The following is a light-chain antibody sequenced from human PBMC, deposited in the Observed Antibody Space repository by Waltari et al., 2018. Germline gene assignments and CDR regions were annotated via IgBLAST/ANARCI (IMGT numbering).Light chain of an antibody. J-gene: IGLJ1*01. V-gene: IGLV2-14*01. CDR2: EVS. Sequence: QSALTQPASVSGSPGQSITISCTRTSSDVGAYNFVSWYQQHPGKAPHLIIYEVSERPPGVSNRVSGSKSDNTASLTISGLQAEDEADYYCSSYTTSTAPGVFGAGTKVTVL. CDR1: SSDVGAYNF. CDR3: SSYTTSTAPGV.